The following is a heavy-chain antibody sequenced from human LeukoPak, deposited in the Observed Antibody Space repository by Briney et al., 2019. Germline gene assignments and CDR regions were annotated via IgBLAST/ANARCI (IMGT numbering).Heavy chain of an antibody. D-gene: IGHD2-15*01. CDR1: GYSFTNYW. Sequence: GESLKISCKGSGYSFTNYWIALVRQMPGKGLEWMGIIHPGDSDTRYTPSFQGQVTISADKSISTAYVQWSSLKASDTAMYYCARLDCSGASCYGDSWGQGTLVTVSS. J-gene: IGHJ4*02. CDR3: ARLDCSGASCYGDS. CDR2: IHPGDSDT. V-gene: IGHV5-51*01.